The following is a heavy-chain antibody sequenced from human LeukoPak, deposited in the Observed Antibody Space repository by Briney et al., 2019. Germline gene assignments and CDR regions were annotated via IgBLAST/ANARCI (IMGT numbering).Heavy chain of an antibody. J-gene: IGHJ4*02. CDR1: GFDFSTSW. CDR2: ISPDGDER. CDR3: TRDGSGLSVY. V-gene: IGHV3-7*01. Sequence: PGGSLRLSCAASGFDFSTSWMGWVRQAPGKGLEWVINISPDGDERYSVDSVKGRFTISRDNAENSMYLQMMGLEVEDTAMYYCTRDGSGLSVYWGQGALVTVSS. D-gene: IGHD6-19*01.